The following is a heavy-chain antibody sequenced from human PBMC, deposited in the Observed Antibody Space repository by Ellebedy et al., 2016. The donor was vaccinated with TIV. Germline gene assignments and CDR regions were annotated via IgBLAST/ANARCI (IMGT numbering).Heavy chain of an antibody. V-gene: IGHV3-30*03. CDR3: TRGPTHGGFDY. Sequence: GESLKISCAASGFTFSSSDMHWVRQTPGQGLEWLSHDVIDGSRKYYADSVRGRFTTSRDISKNTLFLQMNSLRVEDTAVYYCTRGPTHGGFDYWGQGTLVTVSS. D-gene: IGHD3-16*01. CDR2: DVIDGSRK. J-gene: IGHJ4*02. CDR1: GFTFSSSD.